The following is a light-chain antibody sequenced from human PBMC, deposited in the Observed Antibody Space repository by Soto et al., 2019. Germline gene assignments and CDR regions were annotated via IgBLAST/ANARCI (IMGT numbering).Light chain of an antibody. Sequence: QAVVTQPPSASGTPGQRVTISCSGSSSNIGSNTVNWYQQLPGTAPQLLIYNNNQRPSGVPDRFSGSKSGTSASLAISGLQSEDEADYYCAAWDDSLNGLVFGTGTKVTVL. CDR3: AAWDDSLNGLV. J-gene: IGLJ1*01. CDR2: NNN. V-gene: IGLV1-44*01. CDR1: SSNIGSNT.